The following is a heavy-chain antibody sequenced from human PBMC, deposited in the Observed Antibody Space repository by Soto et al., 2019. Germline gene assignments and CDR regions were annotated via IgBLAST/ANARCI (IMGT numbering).Heavy chain of an antibody. V-gene: IGHV4-31*03. J-gene: IGHJ3*02. Sequence: QVQLQESGPGLVKPSQTLSLTCTVSGGSISSGGYYWSWIRQHPGKGLEWIGYIYYSGSTYYNPSRNSRVTISVDTSKNQFSLKLSSVTAADTAVYYWARGGIVVVVAARDAFDIWGQGTMVTVSS. CDR2: IYYSGST. D-gene: IGHD2-15*01. CDR3: ARGGIVVVVAARDAFDI. CDR1: GGSISSGGYY.